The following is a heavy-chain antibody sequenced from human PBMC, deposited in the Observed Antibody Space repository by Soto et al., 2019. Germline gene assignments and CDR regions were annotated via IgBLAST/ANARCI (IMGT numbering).Heavy chain of an antibody. J-gene: IGHJ4*02. D-gene: IGHD6-6*01. CDR3: AQIAARRGGYYFDY. CDR2: ISAYNGNT. Sequence: ASVKVSCKASGYTFTSYGISWVRQAPGQGLEWMGWISAYNGNTNYAQKLQGRVTITTDTSTSTAYMELRSLRSEDTAVYYCAQIAARRGGYYFDYWGQGTLVTVSS. CDR1: GYTFTSYG. V-gene: IGHV1-18*01.